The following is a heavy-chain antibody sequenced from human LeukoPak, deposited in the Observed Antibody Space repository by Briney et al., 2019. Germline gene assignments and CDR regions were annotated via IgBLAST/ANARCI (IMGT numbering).Heavy chain of an antibody. Sequence: GGSLRLSCAASGFTFSSTAMSWVRQTPGKGLEWVSTISGSSDGTYYADSVRGRFTISRDSSQNTLYLQMYSLRVEDTAVYYCAKKAFGGYYYLDSWGQGTLVTVSS. D-gene: IGHD1-26*01. CDR2: ISGSSDGT. CDR1: GFTFSSTA. J-gene: IGHJ4*02. V-gene: IGHV3-23*01. CDR3: AKKAFGGYYYLDS.